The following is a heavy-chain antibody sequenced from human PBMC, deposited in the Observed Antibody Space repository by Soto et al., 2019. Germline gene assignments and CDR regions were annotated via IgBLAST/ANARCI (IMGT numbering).Heavy chain of an antibody. D-gene: IGHD1-1*01. J-gene: IGHJ4*02. CDR1: GFTFSSYA. CDR2: ISYDGSNK. V-gene: IGHV3-30-3*01. Sequence: QVQLVESGGGVVQPGRSLRLSCAASGFTFSSYAMHWVRQAPGKGLEWVAVISYDGSNKYYADSVKGRFTISRDNSKNTLYLQMNSLRAEDTAVYYCARDSPASQLEPSPPFDYWGQGTLVTVSS. CDR3: ARDSPASQLEPSPPFDY.